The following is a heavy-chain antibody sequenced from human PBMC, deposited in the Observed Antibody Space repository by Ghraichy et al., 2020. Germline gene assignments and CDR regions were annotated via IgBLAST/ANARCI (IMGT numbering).Heavy chain of an antibody. CDR3: AHRRLGGVPIARIGAFDI. Sequence: SGPTLVKPTQTLTLTCTFSGFSLSTSGVGVGWIRQPPGKALEWLALIYWNDDKRYSPSLKSRLTITKDTSKNQVVLTMTNMNPVDTATYYCAHRRLGGVPIARIGAFDIWGQGTMVTVSS. CDR2: IYWNDDK. D-gene: IGHD3-10*02. J-gene: IGHJ3*02. V-gene: IGHV2-5*01. CDR1: GFSLSTSGVG.